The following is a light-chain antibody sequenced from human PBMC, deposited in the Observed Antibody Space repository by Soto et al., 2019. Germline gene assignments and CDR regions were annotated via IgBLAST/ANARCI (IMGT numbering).Light chain of an antibody. J-gene: IGKJ4*01. CDR2: DAS. CDR3: QNRNRWPLA. V-gene: IGKV3-11*01. Sequence: EIVLTQAKATMPFSPRESGKIYRRASQSVDTYLAWYQHRPGRAPRLLIYDASNRATGISARFSGSGFGTDFTLTISSLEPEDFAVYYCQNRNRWPLAFGGGTKVDI. CDR1: QSVDTY.